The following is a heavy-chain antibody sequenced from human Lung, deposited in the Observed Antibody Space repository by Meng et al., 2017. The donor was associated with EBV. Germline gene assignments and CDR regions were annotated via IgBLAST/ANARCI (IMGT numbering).Heavy chain of an antibody. CDR2: INYSGIT. D-gene: IGHD1-26*01. Sequence: QVQLRQWGAGLLKPSETLSLTCGVSGRSFSSSYWSWICQPPGKGLEWIGQINYSGITNYNPSLKSRVTISVDTSRNQFSLRLTSVTAADTAVYYCALYSGNHQFDYWGQGTLVTVSS. V-gene: IGHV4-34*01. CDR1: GRSFSSSY. CDR3: ALYSGNHQFDY. J-gene: IGHJ4*02.